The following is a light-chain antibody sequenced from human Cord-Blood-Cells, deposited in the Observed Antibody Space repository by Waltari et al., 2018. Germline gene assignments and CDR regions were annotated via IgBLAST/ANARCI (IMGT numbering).Light chain of an antibody. CDR1: QDISNY. J-gene: IGKJ4*01. CDR2: DAS. V-gene: IGKV1-33*01. Sequence: DIQMTQSPSSLSASVGDRVTITCQASQDISNYLNWYQQKPGKAPKLLIYDASNLETGVRSRFSGSGSGTDFTFTISSLQPEDIATYYCQQYDNLPPLTFGGGTKVEIK. CDR3: QQYDNLPPLT.